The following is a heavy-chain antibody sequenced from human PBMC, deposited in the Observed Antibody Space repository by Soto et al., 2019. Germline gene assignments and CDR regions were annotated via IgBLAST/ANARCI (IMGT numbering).Heavy chain of an antibody. D-gene: IGHD2-15*01. Sequence: QVQLVESGGGVVQPGRSLRLSCAASGFTFSSYAMHWVRQAPGKGLEWVAVISYDGSNKYYADSVKGRFTISRDNSKNTLYLQMNSLRAEDTAVYYCARGDLLGPLSYYFDYWGQGTLVTVSS. CDR1: GFTFSSYA. J-gene: IGHJ4*02. CDR3: ARGDLLGPLSYYFDY. CDR2: ISYDGSNK. V-gene: IGHV3-30-3*01.